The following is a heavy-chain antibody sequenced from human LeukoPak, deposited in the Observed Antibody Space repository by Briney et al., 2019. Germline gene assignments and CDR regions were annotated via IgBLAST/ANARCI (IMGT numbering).Heavy chain of an antibody. CDR2: LIPNFGTA. CDR3: ARGPFPLAATVATNNWFDP. Sequence: SVKVSCKASGGTFSTYAITWVRQAPGQGLEWMGGLIPNFGTARGAQKFQGRVTITADDSTGTVYLELSNLSSEDTAVYYCARGPFPLAATVATNNWFDPWGQGTLVTVSS. CDR1: GGTFSTYA. V-gene: IGHV1-69*13. D-gene: IGHD6-13*01. J-gene: IGHJ5*02.